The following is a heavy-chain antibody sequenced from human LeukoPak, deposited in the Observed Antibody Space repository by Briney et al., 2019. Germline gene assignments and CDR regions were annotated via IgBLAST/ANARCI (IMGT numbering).Heavy chain of an antibody. CDR2: LYYSGSS. V-gene: IGHV4-59*01. CDR1: GASISDYY. Sequence: SETLSLTCNVSGASISDYYWSWVRQPPEKGLEWIACLYYSGSSHYNPSLRSRVAISGDTSKNQFSLKLTSVTTADTAVYYCARTIRRGWFDLWGCGTLVTVSS. CDR3: ARTIRRGWFDL. D-gene: IGHD2-15*01. J-gene: IGHJ2*01.